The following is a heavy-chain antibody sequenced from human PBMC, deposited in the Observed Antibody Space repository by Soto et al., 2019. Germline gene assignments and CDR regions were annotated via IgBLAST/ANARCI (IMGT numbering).Heavy chain of an antibody. CDR1: GGSFSGYY. J-gene: IGHJ6*02. CDR2: INHSGST. V-gene: IGHV4-34*01. CDR3: ARGPNAGYCSGGSCYYPYYYGMDV. Sequence: SETLSLTCAVYGGSFSGYYWSWIRQPPGKGLEWIGEINHSGSTNYNPSLKSRVTISVDTSKNQFSLKLSSVTAADTAVYYCARGPNAGYCSGGSCYYPYYYGMDVRGQGTTVTV. D-gene: IGHD2-15*01.